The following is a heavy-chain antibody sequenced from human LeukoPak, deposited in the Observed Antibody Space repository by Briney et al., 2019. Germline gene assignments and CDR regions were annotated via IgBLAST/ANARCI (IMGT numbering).Heavy chain of an antibody. CDR1: GGSISSYY. CDR3: ARHSAYATPFDY. J-gene: IGHJ4*02. CDR2: IYTSGST. D-gene: IGHD3-10*01. Sequence: PSETLSLTCTVSGGSISSYYWSWIRQPPGKGLEWIGYIYTSGSTNYNPSLKSRVTISVDTSENQFSLKLSSVTAADTAVYYCARHSAYATPFDYWGQGTLVTVSS. V-gene: IGHV4-4*09.